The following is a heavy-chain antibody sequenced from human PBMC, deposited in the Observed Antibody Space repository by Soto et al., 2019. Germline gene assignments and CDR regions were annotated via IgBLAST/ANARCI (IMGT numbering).Heavy chain of an antibody. CDR2: IYYSGST. V-gene: IGHV4-39*01. D-gene: IGHD2-15*01. Sequence: SKTLSLTCTVSGGSISSSSYYWGWIRQPPGKGLEWIGSIYYSGSTYYNPSLKSRVTISVDTSKNQFSLKLSSVTAADTAVYYCATGRVVAAIDYWGQGTLVTVSS. CDR1: GGSISSSSYY. CDR3: ATGRVVAAIDY. J-gene: IGHJ4*02.